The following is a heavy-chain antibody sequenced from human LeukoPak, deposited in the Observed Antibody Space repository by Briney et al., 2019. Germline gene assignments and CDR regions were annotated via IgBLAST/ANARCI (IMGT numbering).Heavy chain of an antibody. J-gene: IGHJ6*02. CDR1: GFTFSDYY. CDR3: ARASGGGATYYYYGMDV. CDR2: ISSSSSTI. Sequence: SPGGSLRLSCAASGFTFSDYYMSWIRQAPGKGLEWISYISSSSSTIYSADSVKGRFTISRDNADNSLYLQMNSLRVEDTAVYYCARASGGGATYYYYGMDVWGQGPTVIVSS. V-gene: IGHV3-11*04. D-gene: IGHD1-26*01.